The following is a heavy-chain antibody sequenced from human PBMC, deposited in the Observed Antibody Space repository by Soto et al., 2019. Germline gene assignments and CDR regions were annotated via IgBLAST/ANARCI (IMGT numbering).Heavy chain of an antibody. V-gene: IGHV3-30-3*01. CDR1: GFSFSKYA. D-gene: IGHD6-19*01. J-gene: IGHJ4*02. CDR2: ITYDATNE. Sequence: ESGGTVVQPGRSLRLSCAASGFSFSKYAMHWVRQAPGKGLEWVAVITYDATNEYYADSVKGRFTISRDNSNNTLSLHMSSLRLADTAVYYCARKAVPDFWGQGTLVTVSS. CDR3: ARKAVPDF.